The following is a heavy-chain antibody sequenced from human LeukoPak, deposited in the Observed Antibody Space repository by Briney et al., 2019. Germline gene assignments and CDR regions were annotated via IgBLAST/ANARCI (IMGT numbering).Heavy chain of an antibody. CDR1: GFTFSSYA. CDR2: ISSNGGST. J-gene: IGHJ3*02. Sequence: GGSLRLSCSASGFTFSSYAMHWVRQAPGKGLEYVSAISSNGGSTYYADSVKGRFTISRDNSKNTLYLQMNSLIAEDTAVYYCAKDGLWFGESTDAFDIWGQGTMVTVSS. CDR3: AKDGLWFGESTDAFDI. V-gene: IGHV3-64*04. D-gene: IGHD3-10*01.